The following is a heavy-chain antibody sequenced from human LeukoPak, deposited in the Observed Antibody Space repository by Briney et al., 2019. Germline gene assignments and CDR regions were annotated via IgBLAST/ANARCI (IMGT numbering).Heavy chain of an antibody. CDR1: GFSFSTYW. V-gene: IGHV3-7*01. D-gene: IGHD3-10*01. CDR3: TRDLESYFYGSGKMGY. J-gene: IGHJ4*02. CDR2: INQHGSEK. Sequence: PGGSLGLSCAASGFSFSTYWMSWVRQAPGKGLEWVANINQHGSEKYYVDSVKGRFTISRDDSKNTLYLHMNSLRAEDTAMYYCTRDLESYFYGSGKMGYWGQGTLVTVSS.